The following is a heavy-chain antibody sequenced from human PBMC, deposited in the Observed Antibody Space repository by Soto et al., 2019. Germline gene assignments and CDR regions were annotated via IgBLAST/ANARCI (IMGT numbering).Heavy chain of an antibody. J-gene: IGHJ3*02. Sequence: QLQLQESGPGLVKPSETLSLTCTVSGGSISSSSYYWGWIRQPPGKGLEWIGGIYYSGSTYYNPSLKRRVTLAVDTSKNQCSLKLSSVTAADTSVYYCAKGGSGSYSNAFDIWGQGTMVTVSS. D-gene: IGHD3-10*01. CDR1: GGSISSSSYY. CDR2: IYYSGST. CDR3: AKGGSGSYSNAFDI. V-gene: IGHV4-39*01.